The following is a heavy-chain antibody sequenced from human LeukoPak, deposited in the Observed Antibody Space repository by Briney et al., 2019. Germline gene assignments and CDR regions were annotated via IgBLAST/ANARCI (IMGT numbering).Heavy chain of an antibody. Sequence: GASVKVSCKASGYTFTSYGISWVRQAPGQGLEWMGWVSAYNGNTNYAQKLQGRVTMTTDISTSTAYMELRSLRSDDTAVYYCARDPPPLLWFGELSPYYYGMDVWGKGTTVTVSS. CDR3: ARDPPPLLWFGELSPYYYGMDV. J-gene: IGHJ6*04. V-gene: IGHV1-18*04. CDR2: VSAYNGNT. D-gene: IGHD3-10*01. CDR1: GYTFTSYG.